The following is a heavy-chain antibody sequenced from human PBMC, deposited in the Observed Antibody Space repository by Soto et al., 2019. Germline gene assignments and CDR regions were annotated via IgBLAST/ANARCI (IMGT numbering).Heavy chain of an antibody. CDR1: GFTFSSYA. J-gene: IGHJ6*02. V-gene: IGHV3-23*01. CDR3: ANTVDTAIYYYGMDV. Sequence: EVQLLESGGGLVQPGGSLRLSCAASGFTFSSYAMSWVRQAPGKGLEWVSAISGSGGSTYYADSVKGRFTISRDNSKNTLYLQMNSLRAEDTAVYDCANTVDTAIYYYGMDVWGQGTTVTVSS. CDR2: ISGSGGST. D-gene: IGHD5-18*01.